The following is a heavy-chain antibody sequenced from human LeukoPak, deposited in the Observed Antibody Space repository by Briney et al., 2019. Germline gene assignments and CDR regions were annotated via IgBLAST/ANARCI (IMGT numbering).Heavy chain of an antibody. CDR2: INHSGST. V-gene: IGHV4-34*01. CDR3: ARASKGTGITMVRGVFNWFDH. J-gene: IGHJ5*02. Sequence: PSETLSLTCAVYGGSFSGYYWSWIRQPPGKGLEWIGEINHSGSTNYNPSLKSRVTISVDTSKNQFSLELSSVTAADTAVYYCARASKGTGITMVRGVFNWFDHWGQGTLVTVSS. CDR1: GGSFSGYY. D-gene: IGHD3-10*01.